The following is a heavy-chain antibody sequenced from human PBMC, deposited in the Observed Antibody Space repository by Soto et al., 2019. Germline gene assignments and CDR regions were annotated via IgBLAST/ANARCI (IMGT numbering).Heavy chain of an antibody. CDR3: ARGVAYYYDSSGYHFDY. CDR2: IYHSGST. D-gene: IGHD3-22*01. J-gene: IGHJ4*02. V-gene: IGHV4-4*02. Sequence: PSETLSLTCAVSCGSISSSNWWSWVRQPPVKGLEWIGEIYHSGSTNYNPSLKSRVTISVEKSKNQFSLQLSSVTAADTAVYYCARGVAYYYDSSGYHFDYWGQGTLVTSPQ. CDR1: CGSISSSNW.